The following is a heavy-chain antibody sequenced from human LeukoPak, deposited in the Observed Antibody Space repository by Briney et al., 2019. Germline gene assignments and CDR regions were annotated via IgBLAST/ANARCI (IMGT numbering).Heavy chain of an antibody. Sequence: PSETLSLTCTVSGGSISSYYWSWIRQPPGKGLEWIGYIYYSGSTNYNPSLKSRVTISVDTSKNQFSLKLSSVTAADTAVYYCARLSTRRCLDYWGQGTLVTVSS. CDR1: GGSISSYY. CDR3: ARLSTRRCLDY. D-gene: IGHD5-24*01. V-gene: IGHV4-59*08. J-gene: IGHJ4*02. CDR2: IYYSGST.